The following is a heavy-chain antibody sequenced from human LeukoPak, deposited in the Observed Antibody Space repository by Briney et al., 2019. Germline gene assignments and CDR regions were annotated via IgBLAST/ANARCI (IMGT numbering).Heavy chain of an antibody. V-gene: IGHV4-4*07. CDR3: ARRDWNYWYFDL. CDR1: GGSISSYY. D-gene: IGHD1-1*01. J-gene: IGHJ2*01. Sequence: SETLSLTCTVSGGSISSYYWSWIRQPAGKGLEWIGRIYSSGSINYNPSLSSRVTMSVDTSNNQFSLKLSSVTAADTAVYYCARRDWNYWYFDLWGRGTLVTVSS. CDR2: IYSSGSI.